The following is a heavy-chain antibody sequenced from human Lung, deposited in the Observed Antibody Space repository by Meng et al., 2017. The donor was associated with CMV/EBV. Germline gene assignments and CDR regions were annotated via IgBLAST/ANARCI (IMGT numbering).Heavy chain of an antibody. V-gene: IGHV3-7*04. D-gene: IGHD6-13*01. CDR3: ARVAAAGRGMDV. J-gene: IGHJ6*02. CDR1: GFTFSSHW. Sequence: GGSXRLXXAASGFTFSSHWMTWVRQAPGKGLEWVANINQDGSQKNYVDSVKGRFTISRDNAKNSLFLQMNSLRAEDTAVYYCARVAAAGRGMDVWGQGTTVTVSS. CDR2: INQDGSQK.